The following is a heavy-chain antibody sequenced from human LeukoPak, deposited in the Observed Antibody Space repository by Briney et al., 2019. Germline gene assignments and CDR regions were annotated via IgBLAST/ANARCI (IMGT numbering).Heavy chain of an antibody. CDR3: ARAAGSGSYYRGVLDY. Sequence: GRSLRLSCAGSGFTFSSYDMHWVRQAPGKGLEWVAVISFDGSNKYYADSVKGRFTISRDNSKNTLYLQMNSLRAEDTAVYYCARAAGSGSYYRGVLDYWGQGTLVTVSS. CDR2: ISFDGSNK. J-gene: IGHJ4*02. V-gene: IGHV3-30-3*01. D-gene: IGHD3-10*01. CDR1: GFTFSSYD.